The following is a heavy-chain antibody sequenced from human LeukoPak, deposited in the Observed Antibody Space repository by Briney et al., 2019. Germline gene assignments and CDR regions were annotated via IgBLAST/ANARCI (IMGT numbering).Heavy chain of an antibody. D-gene: IGHD6-19*01. Sequence: GWSLTPSCAASGFTFSTYAMNWVRQAPGKGLEWVSYITNNGSTIYYADSVKGRLTISRDKAENSLYLQMNGLRAEDTPIYSCARDQWLAYYYHGMDVWGQGTTVTVSS. J-gene: IGHJ6*02. CDR3: ARDQWLAYYYHGMDV. V-gene: IGHV3-48*03. CDR2: ITNNGSTI. CDR1: GFTFSTYA.